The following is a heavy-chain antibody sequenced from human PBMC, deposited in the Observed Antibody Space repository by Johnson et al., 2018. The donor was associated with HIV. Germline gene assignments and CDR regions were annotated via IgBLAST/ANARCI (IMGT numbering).Heavy chain of an antibody. J-gene: IGHJ3*02. V-gene: IGHV3-11*04. D-gene: IGHD5-24*01. CDR3: ARVRRRWLGLDAFDI. CDR2: ISWDGGST. CDR1: GFTFSDYY. Sequence: QVQLVESGGGLVKPGGSLRLSCAASGFTFSDYYMSWIRQAPGKGLEWVSLISWDGGSTYDADSVKGRFTISRDNAKNSLYLQMNSLRAEDTVVYYCARVRRRWLGLDAFDIWGQGTMVTVSS.